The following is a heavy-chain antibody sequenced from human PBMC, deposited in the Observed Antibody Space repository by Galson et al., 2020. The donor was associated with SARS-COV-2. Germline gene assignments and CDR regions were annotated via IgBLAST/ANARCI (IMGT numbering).Heavy chain of an antibody. J-gene: IGHJ6*02. Sequence: GESLKISCAASGFTVSSNYMSLVRQAPGKGLEWVSVIYSGGSTYYADSVKGRFTISRDNSKNTLYLQMNSLRAEDTAVYYCARDLEQFDSSGGYDYYYGMDVWGQGTTVTVSS. V-gene: IGHV3-66*01. CDR2: IYSGGST. D-gene: IGHD6-19*01. CDR1: GFTVSSNY. CDR3: ARDLEQFDSSGGYDYYYGMDV.